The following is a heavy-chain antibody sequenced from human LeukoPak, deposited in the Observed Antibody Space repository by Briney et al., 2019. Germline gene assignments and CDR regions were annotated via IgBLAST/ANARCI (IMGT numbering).Heavy chain of an antibody. J-gene: IGHJ5*02. CDR2: IYYSGST. V-gene: IGHV4-31*03. CDR3: ARAHGVGATFRWFDP. D-gene: IGHD1-26*01. Sequence: SQTLSLTCTVSGGSISSGGYYWSWIRQHPGKGLEWIGYIYYSGSTYYNPSLKSRVTISVDTSKNQFSLKLSSVTAVDTAVYYCARAHGVGATFRWFDPWGQGTLVTVSS. CDR1: GGSISSGGYY.